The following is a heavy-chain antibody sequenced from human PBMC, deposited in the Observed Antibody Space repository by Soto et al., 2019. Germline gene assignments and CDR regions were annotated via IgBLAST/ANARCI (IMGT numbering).Heavy chain of an antibody. CDR2: ISAYNGNT. V-gene: IGHV1-18*01. CDR3: ARYFWSGQLPFYFDQ. D-gene: IGHD3-3*01. CDR1: GYTFNSYG. J-gene: IGHJ4*02. Sequence: QVLLVQSGAEVKKPGASVKVSCKASGYTFNSYGVSWVRQAAGQGREWMGWISAYNGNTKYSQNLQGRVTMTIDTTTSSSYLEVRSLRSDDPSIYYCARYFWSGQLPFYFDQWGQGTLVTFSS.